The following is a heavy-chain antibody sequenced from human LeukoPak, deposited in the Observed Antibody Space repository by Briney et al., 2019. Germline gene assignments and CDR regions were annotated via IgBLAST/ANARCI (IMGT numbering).Heavy chain of an antibody. D-gene: IGHD7-27*01. CDR2: ISSSSSYI. V-gene: IGHV3-21*01. Sequence: GGSLRLSCAASGFTFSSYSMNWVRQAPGKGLEWVSSISSSSSYIYYADSVKGRFTISRDNAKNSLYLQMNSLRAEDTAVYYCARDALDLITGARAAFDIWGQGTMVTVSS. CDR1: GFTFSSYS. CDR3: ARDALDLITGARAAFDI. J-gene: IGHJ3*02.